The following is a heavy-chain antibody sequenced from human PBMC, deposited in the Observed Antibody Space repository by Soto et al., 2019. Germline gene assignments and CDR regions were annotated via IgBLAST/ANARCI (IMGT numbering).Heavy chain of an antibody. CDR1: GYTFTSYY. CDR3: ARGGGSYAHDY. D-gene: IGHD2-2*01. Sequence: GASVKVSCKASGYTFTSYYMHWVRQAPGQGLEWMGIINPSGGSTSYAQKFQGRVTMTRDTSTSTVYMELSSLTSEDTAGYYCARGGGSYAHDYWGQGTLVTVSS. V-gene: IGHV1-46*01. CDR2: INPSGGST. J-gene: IGHJ4*02.